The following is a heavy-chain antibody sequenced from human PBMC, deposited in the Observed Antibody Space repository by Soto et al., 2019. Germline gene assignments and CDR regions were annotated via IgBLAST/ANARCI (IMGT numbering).Heavy chain of an antibody. J-gene: IGHJ4*02. V-gene: IGHV3-23*01. CDR3: AKVQWLRLSGAMNFDY. CDR1: GFTFSSYA. D-gene: IGHD5-12*01. Sequence: EVQLLESGGGLVQPGGSLRLSCAASGFTFSSYAMSWVRQAPGKGLEWVSAISGSGGSTYYADSVKGRFTISRDNSKNTLYLQMNSLRAEDTAVYYCAKVQWLRLSGAMNFDYWGQGTLVTVSS. CDR2: ISGSGGST.